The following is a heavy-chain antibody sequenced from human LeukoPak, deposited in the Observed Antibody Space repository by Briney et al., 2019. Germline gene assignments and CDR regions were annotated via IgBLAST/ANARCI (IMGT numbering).Heavy chain of an antibody. Sequence: SETLSLTCTVSGGSISSVNYYWSWTRHPPGKALKGIGYIYYSGSTYYNPSLKSRVTISVDTSKNQFSLKLDSVTAADTAVYYCARWGFGDPYYFDYWGQGTLVTVSS. V-gene: IGHV4-30-4*01. CDR1: GGSISSVNYY. D-gene: IGHD3-10*01. CDR2: IYYSGST. CDR3: ARWGFGDPYYFDY. J-gene: IGHJ4*02.